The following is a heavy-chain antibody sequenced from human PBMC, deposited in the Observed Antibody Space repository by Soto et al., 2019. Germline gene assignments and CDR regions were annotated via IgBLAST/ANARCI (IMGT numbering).Heavy chain of an antibody. V-gene: IGHV1-69*13. J-gene: IGHJ4*02. CDR1: GGTFSSYA. Sequence: GASVKVSCKASGGTFSSYAISWVRQAPGQGLEWMGGIIPIFGTANYAQKFQGRVTITADESTSTAYMELSSLRSEDTAVYYCARDRTRWLQLAFDYWGQGTLVTVSS. CDR2: IIPIFGTA. CDR3: ARDRTRWLQLAFDY. D-gene: IGHD5-12*01.